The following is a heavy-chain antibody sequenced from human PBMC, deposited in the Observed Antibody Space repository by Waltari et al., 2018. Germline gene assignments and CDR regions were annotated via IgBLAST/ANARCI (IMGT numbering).Heavy chain of an antibody. J-gene: IGHJ6*03. CDR2: IYYSGST. CDR3: ARVGRGGGYYYYYYYMDV. V-gene: IGHV4-59*01. Sequence: QVQLQESGPGLVKPSETLSLTCTVSGGSISSYYWSWIRQPPGKGLEWIGYIYYSGSTNYNPTLKSRVTISVDTSKNQFSLKLSSVTAADTAVYYCARVGRGGGYYYYYYYMDVWGKGTTVTVSS. CDR1: GGSISSYY.